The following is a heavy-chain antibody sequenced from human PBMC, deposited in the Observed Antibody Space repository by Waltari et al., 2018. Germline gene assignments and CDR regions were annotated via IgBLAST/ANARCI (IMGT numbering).Heavy chain of an antibody. CDR3: ARDGDDHAFDI. V-gene: IGHV1-46*01. Sequence: QVQLVQSGAEVKMPGASVKVSCKASGLPFTNNFFHWGPQAPGQGLEWMGIINPSGGSTSYAQKFRGRVTMTRDTSTNTLYMELSSLKSKDTAVYYCARDGDDHAFDIWGQGTMVTVSS. CDR1: GLPFTNNF. J-gene: IGHJ3*02. D-gene: IGHD1-1*01. CDR2: INPSGGST.